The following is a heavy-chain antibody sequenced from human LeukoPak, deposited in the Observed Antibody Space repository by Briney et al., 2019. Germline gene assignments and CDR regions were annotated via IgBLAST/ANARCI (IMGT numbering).Heavy chain of an antibody. CDR2: IYTSGST. Sequence: SETLSLTCTVSGGSISSYYWSWIRQPPGKGLEWIGYIYTSGSTNYNPSLKSRVTISVDTSKNQFSLKLSSVTAADTAVYYCARNIVVVPAANTALNYMDVWGKGTTVTVSS. J-gene: IGHJ6*03. V-gene: IGHV4-4*09. CDR3: ARNIVVVPAANTALNYMDV. D-gene: IGHD2-2*01. CDR1: GGSISSYY.